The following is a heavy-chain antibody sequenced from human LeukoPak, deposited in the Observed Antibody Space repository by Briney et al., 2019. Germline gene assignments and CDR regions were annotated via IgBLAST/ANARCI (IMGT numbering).Heavy chain of an antibody. Sequence: PSETLSLTCAVYGGSFSGYYWSWIRQPPGKGLEWIGEINHSGSTNYNPSLKSRVTISVDTSKNQFSLKLSSVTAADTAVYYCARGRPTIFGVVMGRHYFDYWGQGTLVTVSS. CDR2: INHSGST. CDR3: ARGRPTIFGVVMGRHYFDY. CDR1: GGSFSGYY. D-gene: IGHD3-3*01. J-gene: IGHJ4*02. V-gene: IGHV4-34*01.